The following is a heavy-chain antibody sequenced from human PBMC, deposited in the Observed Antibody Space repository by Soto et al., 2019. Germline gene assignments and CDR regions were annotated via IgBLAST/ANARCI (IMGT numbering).Heavy chain of an antibody. CDR2: ISYDGSNK. V-gene: IGHV3-30-3*01. D-gene: IGHD2-15*01. CDR3: ARERQPCSGGSCYRPLFDY. Sequence: QVQLVESGGGVVQPGRSPRLSCAASGFTFSSYAMHWVRQAPGKGLEWVAVISYDGSNKYYADSVKGRFTISRDNSKNTLYLQMNSLRAEDTAVYYCARERQPCSGGSCYRPLFDYWGQGTLVTVSS. CDR1: GFTFSSYA. J-gene: IGHJ4*02.